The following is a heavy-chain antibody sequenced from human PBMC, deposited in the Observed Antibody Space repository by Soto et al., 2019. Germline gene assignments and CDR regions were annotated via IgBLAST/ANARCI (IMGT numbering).Heavy chain of an antibody. D-gene: IGHD6-13*01. CDR1: GGSFSGYY. J-gene: IGHJ4*02. Sequence: SETLSLTCAVYGGSFSGYYWSWIRQPPGKGLEWIGEINHSGSTNYNPSLKSRVTISVDTSKNQFSLKLSSVTAADTAVYYCARGRRAAAGTFRFPRYFDYWGQGTLVTVSS. V-gene: IGHV4-34*01. CDR2: INHSGST. CDR3: ARGRRAAAGTFRFPRYFDY.